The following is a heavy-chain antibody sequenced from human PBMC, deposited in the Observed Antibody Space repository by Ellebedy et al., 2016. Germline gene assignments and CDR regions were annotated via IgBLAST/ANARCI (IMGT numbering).Heavy chain of an antibody. V-gene: IGHV4-59*01. D-gene: IGHD6-19*01. J-gene: IGHJ3*01. CDR3: AKGNGGWYAFEV. CDR1: GGSFSSDY. CDR2: VFHTGTT. Sequence: SEPLSLTCNVPGGSFSSDYWNWIRRLPGKGREWIGYVFHTGTTNYNPSLKSRVTMSVDTSKSQFSLRLTSVTAAATAVYYCAKGNGGWYAFEVWGQGTMVTVSS.